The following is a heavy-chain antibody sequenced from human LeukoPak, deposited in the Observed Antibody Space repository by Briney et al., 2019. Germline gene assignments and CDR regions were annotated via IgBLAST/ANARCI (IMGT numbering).Heavy chain of an antibody. V-gene: IGHV1-46*01. CDR3: ARAQSYYDFWSGSYYFDY. D-gene: IGHD3-3*01. Sequence: ASVKVSCTASGYTFTSYYMHWVRQAPGQGLEWMGIINPSGGSTSYAQKFQGRVTMTRDTSTSTVYMGLSSLRSEDTAVYYCARAQSYYDFWSGSYYFDYWGQGTLVTVSS. CDR2: INPSGGST. CDR1: GYTFTSYY. J-gene: IGHJ4*02.